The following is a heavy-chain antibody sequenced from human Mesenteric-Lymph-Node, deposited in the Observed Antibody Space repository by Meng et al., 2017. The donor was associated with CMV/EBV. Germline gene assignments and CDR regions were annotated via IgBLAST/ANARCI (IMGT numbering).Heavy chain of an antibody. D-gene: IGHD2-2*01. CDR3: ARDGIAYQLLGRLDY. V-gene: IGHV3-30*04. Sequence: GESLKISCAASRFTFSIYAMHWVRQAPSKGLEWVAVISYDGSNEYYADSVKGRFTISRDNSKNTPFLQMNSLRADDTAIYYCARDGIAYQLLGRLDYWGQGTLVTVSS. CDR1: RFTFSIYA. CDR2: ISYDGSNE. J-gene: IGHJ4*02.